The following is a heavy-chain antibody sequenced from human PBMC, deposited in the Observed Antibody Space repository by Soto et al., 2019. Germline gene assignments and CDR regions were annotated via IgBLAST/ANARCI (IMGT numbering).Heavy chain of an antibody. Sequence: QVQLVQSGAEVKKPGASVKVSCKASGYTFTSYGISWVRQAPGQGPEWRGWISAYTGNTNYAQKLQGRVTMTTDTSTSTAYMELRSLRSDDTAVYYCARDYYGSGSDTLDYWGQGTLVTVSS. J-gene: IGHJ4*02. CDR2: ISAYTGNT. CDR1: GYTFTSYG. V-gene: IGHV1-18*01. D-gene: IGHD3-10*01. CDR3: ARDYYGSGSDTLDY.